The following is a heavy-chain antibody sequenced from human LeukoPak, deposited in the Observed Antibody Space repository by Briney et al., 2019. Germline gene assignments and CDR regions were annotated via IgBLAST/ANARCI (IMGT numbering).Heavy chain of an antibody. CDR1: GFTFSSYA. Sequence: GGSLRLSCAASGFTFSSYAMPWVRRAPGKGLEWVAVISYDGSNKYYADSVKGRFTISRDNSKNTLYLQMNSLRAEDTAVYYCAKDRLKEQWLVRGPADYWGQGTLVTDSS. V-gene: IGHV3-30-3*01. CDR2: ISYDGSNK. CDR3: AKDRLKEQWLVRGPADY. J-gene: IGHJ4*02. D-gene: IGHD6-19*01.